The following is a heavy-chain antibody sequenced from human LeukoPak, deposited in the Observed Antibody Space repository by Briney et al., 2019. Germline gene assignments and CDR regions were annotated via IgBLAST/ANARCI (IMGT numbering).Heavy chain of an antibody. Sequence: PGGSLRLSCAASGFTFDDYAMHWVRQAPGKGLEWVLGISWNSGSIGYADSVKGRFTISRDNAKNSLYLQMNSLRAEDTAVYYCAKVYSAGWYPGYFDYWGQGTLVTVSS. D-gene: IGHD6-19*01. CDR1: GFTFDDYA. J-gene: IGHJ4*02. CDR2: ISWNSGSI. CDR3: AKVYSAGWYPGYFDY. V-gene: IGHV3-9*01.